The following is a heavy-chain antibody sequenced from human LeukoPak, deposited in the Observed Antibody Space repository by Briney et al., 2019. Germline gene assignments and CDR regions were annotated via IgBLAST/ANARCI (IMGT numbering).Heavy chain of an antibody. V-gene: IGHV3-48*03. CDR1: GFTFRNYG. D-gene: IGHD2-8*01. J-gene: IGHJ4*02. Sequence: GGSLRLSCTASGFTFRNYGMNWVRQAPGKGLEWVSYISSSGTTIYYADSVQGRFTISRDTAKNSLYLQMNSLRAEDTAVYYCAREAPTNGYYFDYWGQGTLVTVSS. CDR3: AREAPTNGYYFDY. CDR2: ISSSGTTI.